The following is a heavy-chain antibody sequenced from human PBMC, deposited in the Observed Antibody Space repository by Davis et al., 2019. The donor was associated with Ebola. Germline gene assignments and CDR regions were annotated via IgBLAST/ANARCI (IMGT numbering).Heavy chain of an antibody. V-gene: IGHV1-69*10. D-gene: IGHD2-2*02. CDR1: GGTFSSYA. CDR3: AREGSDCSSTSCYTTLDY. Sequence: SVKVSCKASGGTFSSYAISWVRQAPGQGLEWMGGIIPILGIANYAQKFQGRVTITADESTSTAYMELSSLRSEDTAVYYCAREGSDCSSTSCYTTLDYWGQGTLVTVSS. CDR2: IIPILGIA. J-gene: IGHJ4*02.